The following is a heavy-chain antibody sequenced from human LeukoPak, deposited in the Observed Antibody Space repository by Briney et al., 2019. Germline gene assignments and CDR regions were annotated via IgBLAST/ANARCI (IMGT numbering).Heavy chain of an antibody. Sequence: GGSLRLSCAASGFTFRTYWMHWVRQVPGXGLVWISRINTDGSSTSHADSVKGRFTISRDNAQNTPYLQMNSLRPEDTAVYYCTRYLLASYGMDVWGQGTTVTVSS. CDR2: INTDGSST. CDR1: GFTFRTYW. V-gene: IGHV3-74*01. CDR3: TRYLLASYGMDV. J-gene: IGHJ6*02. D-gene: IGHD2-15*01.